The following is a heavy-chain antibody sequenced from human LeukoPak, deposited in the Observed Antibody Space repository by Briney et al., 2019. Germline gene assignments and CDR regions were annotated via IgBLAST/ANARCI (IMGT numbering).Heavy chain of an antibody. CDR1: GFTFSSYV. J-gene: IGHJ4*02. V-gene: IGHV3-23*01. CDR3: AKDSSSWYYFDY. D-gene: IGHD6-13*01. CDR2: ISGSGSST. Sequence: GGSLRLSCAASGFTFSSYVMTWVRQAPGKGLEWVSIISGSGSSTYYADSVKGRFTISRDNSKNTLYPQMNNLRAEDTAVYYCAKDSSSWYYFDYWGQGTLVIVSS.